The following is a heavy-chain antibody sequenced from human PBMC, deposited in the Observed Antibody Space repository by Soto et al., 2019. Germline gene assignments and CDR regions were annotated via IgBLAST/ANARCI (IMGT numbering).Heavy chain of an antibody. V-gene: IGHV1-8*01. CDR2: MQPRDGRT. CDR3: ARGVTAGVDY. CDR1: GYSFSSLD. Sequence: QVQLVQSGDEVREPGASVKVSCKASGYSFSSLDINWVRQTTGQGLEWMGWMQPRDGRTGYAQKFQGRVTMTSDTSINTAYMELSSLTSDDTAFYYCARGVTAGVDYWGQGTLVTVSS. D-gene: IGHD1-26*01. J-gene: IGHJ4*02.